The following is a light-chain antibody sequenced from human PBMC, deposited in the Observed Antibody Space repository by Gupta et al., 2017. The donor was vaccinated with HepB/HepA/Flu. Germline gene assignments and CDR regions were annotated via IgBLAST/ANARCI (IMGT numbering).Light chain of an antibody. CDR1: SSNIGAGYD. V-gene: IGLV1-40*01. Sequence: QSVLTQPPSVSGAPGQRVPISCTGRSSNIGAGYDVHGYQQLPGTAPKLLIYGNSKRPSGVPDRCSGSKSGTSASLAITGLQAEDEADYYCQSYDSSLSGWVFGGGTKVTVL. CDR2: GNS. J-gene: IGLJ3*02. CDR3: QSYDSSLSGWV.